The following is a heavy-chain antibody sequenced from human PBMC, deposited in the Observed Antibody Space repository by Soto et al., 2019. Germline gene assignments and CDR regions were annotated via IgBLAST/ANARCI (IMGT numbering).Heavy chain of an antibody. Sequence: PGGSLRLSCAASGFTFISSAMIFFRQAPWKGREWVSAISDSGASTYYADSVKGRFTISRDNSKNTLYLQMNSLRAEDTALYYCAKVFQYYYYGMDVWGQGTTVTVSS. CDR1: GFTFISSA. CDR3: AKVFQYYYYGMDV. V-gene: IGHV3-23*01. J-gene: IGHJ6*02. CDR2: ISDSGAST.